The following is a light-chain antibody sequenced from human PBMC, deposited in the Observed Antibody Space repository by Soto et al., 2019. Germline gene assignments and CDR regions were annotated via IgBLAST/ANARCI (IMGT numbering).Light chain of an antibody. J-gene: IGLJ2*01. CDR2: DVR. CDR1: SSDIGGYNY. CDR3: SSYTSSSTVI. Sequence: QSALTQPASVSGSPGQSITISCTGTSSDIGGYNYISWYQQLPGKAPKFIIYDVRNRPSGVSNLFSGSRSGNTASLTISGLQAEDEADYYCSSYTSSSTVIFGGGTKLTVL. V-gene: IGLV2-14*01.